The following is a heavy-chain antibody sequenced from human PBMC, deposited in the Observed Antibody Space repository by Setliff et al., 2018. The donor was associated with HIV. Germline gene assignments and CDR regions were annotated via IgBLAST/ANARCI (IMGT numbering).Heavy chain of an antibody. D-gene: IGHD3-3*01. V-gene: IGHV1-8*03. CDR1: GYTFTQSD. CDR3: ARSGPRDHDFWYDQSRRYFDL. Sequence: ASVKVSRKASGYTFTQSDINWVRQATGQSPEWMGWMNPKSGNTGYKQTFQDRITITRETSINTIHMELKSLTSEDTAVYYCARSGPRDHDFWYDQSRRYFDLWGRGTLVTVLL. CDR2: MNPKSGNT. J-gene: IGHJ2*01.